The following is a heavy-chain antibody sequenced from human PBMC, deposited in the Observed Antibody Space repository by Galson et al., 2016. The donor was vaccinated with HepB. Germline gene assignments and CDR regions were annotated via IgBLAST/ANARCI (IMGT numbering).Heavy chain of an antibody. CDR2: IYWDDDK. CDR3: AHRHRGRGNYETKNAFEI. J-gene: IGHJ3*02. Sequence: PALVKPTQTLTLTCTFSGFSLRSSGVGVGWIRQPPGKALEWLALIYWDDDKRYSPSLKSRLTITKGTSKNQMVLTLTNMDPVDTATYYCAHRHRGRGNYETKNAFEIWGQGTMVIVSS. CDR1: GFSLRSSGVG. D-gene: IGHD1-7*01. V-gene: IGHV2-5*02.